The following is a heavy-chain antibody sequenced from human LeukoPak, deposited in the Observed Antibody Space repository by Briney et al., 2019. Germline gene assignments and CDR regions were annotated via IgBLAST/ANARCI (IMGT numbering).Heavy chain of an antibody. V-gene: IGHV3-23*01. J-gene: IGHJ2*01. Sequence: PGGSLRLSCAASGFTFSSYAMSWVRQAPGKGLEWVSAISGSGGSTYYADSVKGRFTISRDNSKNTLYLQMNSLRAEDTAVYCCAKDPMAARLLWYFDLWGRGTLVTVSS. CDR2: ISGSGGST. D-gene: IGHD6-6*01. CDR3: AKDPMAARLLWYFDL. CDR1: GFTFSSYA.